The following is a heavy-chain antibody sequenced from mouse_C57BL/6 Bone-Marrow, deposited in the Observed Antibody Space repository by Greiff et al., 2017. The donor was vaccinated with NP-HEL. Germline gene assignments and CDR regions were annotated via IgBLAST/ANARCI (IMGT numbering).Heavy chain of an antibody. J-gene: IGHJ4*01. CDR3: SSSGWLLRGAMDY. CDR2: IDPEDGET. Sequence: VQLQQSGAELVKPGASVKLSCTASGFNIKDYYMHWVKQRTEQGLEWIGRIDPEDGETKYAPQFQGKATITADTSSNTAYLQLSSLTSEDTAVYYCSSSGWLLRGAMDYWGQGTAVTVSS. D-gene: IGHD2-3*01. V-gene: IGHV14-2*01. CDR1: GFNIKDYY.